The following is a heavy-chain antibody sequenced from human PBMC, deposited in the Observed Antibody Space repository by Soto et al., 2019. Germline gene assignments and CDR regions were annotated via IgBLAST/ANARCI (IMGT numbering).Heavy chain of an antibody. J-gene: IGHJ6*02. CDR1: GGSFSGYY. Sequence: LSLTCAVYGGSFSGYYWSWIRRPPGKGLEWIGYIYNSGSTHSNPSLQSRVTISVDTSKNQFSLKLSSVTAADTGIYYCARARITMVREVIKYNMDVWGQGTTVTVSS. CDR2: IYNSGST. CDR3: ARARITMVREVIKYNMDV. V-gene: IGHV4-59*01. D-gene: IGHD3-10*01.